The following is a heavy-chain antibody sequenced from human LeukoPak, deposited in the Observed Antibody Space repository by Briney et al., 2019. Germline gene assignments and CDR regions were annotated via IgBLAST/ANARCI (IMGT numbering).Heavy chain of an antibody. CDR3: ASGRGTSSGGDSTPGAFDI. Sequence: PGGSLRLSCAASGFTFSSYGMHWVRQAPGKGLEWVAFIRYDGSNKYYADSVKGRFTISRDNSKNTLYLQMNSLRAENPAVYYCASGRGTSSGGDSTPGAFDIWGQGTMVTVSS. V-gene: IGHV3-30*02. CDR2: IRYDGSNK. D-gene: IGHD2-15*01. CDR1: GFTFSSYG. J-gene: IGHJ3*02.